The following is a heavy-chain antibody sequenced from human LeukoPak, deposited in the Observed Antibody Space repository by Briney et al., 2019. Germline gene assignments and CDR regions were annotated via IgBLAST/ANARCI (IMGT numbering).Heavy chain of an antibody. J-gene: IGHJ4*02. CDR2: FDPEDGET. CDR1: GYAFTNYD. V-gene: IGHV1-24*01. Sequence: ASVKVSCKTSGYAFTNYDINWVRQAPGKGLEWMGGFDPEDGETIYAQKFQGRVTMTEDTSTDTAYMDPSSLRSEDTAVYYCATGKWELPIYFDYWGQGTLVIVSS. CDR3: ATGKWELPIYFDY. D-gene: IGHD1-26*01.